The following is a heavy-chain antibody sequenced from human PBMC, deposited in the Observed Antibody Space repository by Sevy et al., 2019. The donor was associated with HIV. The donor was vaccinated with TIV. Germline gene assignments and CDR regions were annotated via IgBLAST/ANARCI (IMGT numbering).Heavy chain of an antibody. CDR2: ISAYNGKT. V-gene: IGHV1-18*04. CDR3: ARDGQVYSSSSGGYYYYGMDV. CDR1: GYTFTSYG. Sequence: ASVKVSCKASGYTFTSYGISWVRQAPGQGLEWMGWISAYNGKTNFAQKLQDKFTMTTDTSTSTAYMELRSLGSDDTAVYYCARDGQVYSSSSGGYYYYGMDVWGQGTTVTVSS. J-gene: IGHJ6*02. D-gene: IGHD6-6*01.